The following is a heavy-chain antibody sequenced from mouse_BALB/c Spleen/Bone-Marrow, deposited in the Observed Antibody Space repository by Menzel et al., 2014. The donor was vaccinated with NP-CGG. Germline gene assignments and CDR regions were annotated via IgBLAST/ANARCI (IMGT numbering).Heavy chain of an antibody. CDR2: IRNKANGYTT. CDR3: ARDYLYYFDY. J-gene: IGHJ2*01. CDR1: GFTFTDHY. D-gene: IGHD2-1*01. V-gene: IGHV7-3*02. Sequence: EVQVVESGGGLVQPGGFLRLSCATSGFTFTDHYMSWVRQPPGKALEWLGFIRNKANGYTTEYSAPVKGRFTISRDNSQSIVYLQMNTLRAEDSATYYCARDYLYYFDYWGQGTTLTVSS.